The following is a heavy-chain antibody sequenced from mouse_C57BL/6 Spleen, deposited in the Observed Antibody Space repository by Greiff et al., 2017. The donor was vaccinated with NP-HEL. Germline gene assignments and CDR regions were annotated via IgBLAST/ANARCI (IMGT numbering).Heavy chain of an antibody. J-gene: IGHJ4*01. D-gene: IGHD2-3*01. V-gene: IGHV7-3*01. CDR2: IRNKANGYTT. Sequence: EVKLVESGGGLVQPGGSLSLSCAASGFTFTDYYMSWVRQPPGKALEWLGFIRNKANGYTTEYSASVKGRFTISRDNSQSILYLQMNALRAEDSATYYCASSIYDGYYGAMDYWGQGTSVTVSS. CDR1: GFTFTDYY. CDR3: ASSIYDGYYGAMDY.